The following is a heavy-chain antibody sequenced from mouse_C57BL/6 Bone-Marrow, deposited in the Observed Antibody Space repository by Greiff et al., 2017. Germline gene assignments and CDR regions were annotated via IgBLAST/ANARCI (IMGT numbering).Heavy chain of an antibody. Sequence: QVQLQQPGAELVKPGASVKLSCKASGYTFTSYWMHWVTQRPGQGLEWIGMIHPNSGSTNYNEKFKSKATLTVDKSSSTAYMQLSSLTSEDSAVYYCAREYYNYYAMDYWGQGTSVTVSS. CDR2: IHPNSGST. CDR3: AREYYNYYAMDY. CDR1: GYTFTSYW. D-gene: IGHD1-1*01. V-gene: IGHV1-64*01. J-gene: IGHJ4*01.